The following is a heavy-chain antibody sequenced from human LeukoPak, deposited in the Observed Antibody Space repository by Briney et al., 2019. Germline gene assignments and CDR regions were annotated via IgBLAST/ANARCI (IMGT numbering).Heavy chain of an antibody. Sequence: GGSLRLSCAASGFTFSDYYMSWIRQAPGKGLEWVSYISSSGSTIYYADSVKGRFTISRDNAKNSLYLQMNSLRAEDAAVYYCARTVVYCGGDCYRFDPWGQGTLVTVSS. CDR1: GFTFSDYY. D-gene: IGHD2-21*02. CDR2: ISSSGSTI. CDR3: ARTVVYCGGDCYRFDP. V-gene: IGHV3-11*01. J-gene: IGHJ5*02.